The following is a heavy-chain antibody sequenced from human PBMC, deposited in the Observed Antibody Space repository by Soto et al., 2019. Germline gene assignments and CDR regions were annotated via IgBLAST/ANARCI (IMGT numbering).Heavy chain of an antibody. CDR2: ISSSSSYI. CDR3: ARDGARGVVVPAAIRNYYYYGMDV. D-gene: IGHD2-2*01. V-gene: IGHV3-21*01. CDR1: GFTFSSYS. J-gene: IGHJ6*02. Sequence: EVQLVESGGGLVKPGGSLRLSCAASGFTFSSYSMNWVRQAPGKGLEWVSSISSSSSYIYYADSVKGRFTISRDNAKNSLYLQMNSLRAEDTAVYYCARDGARGVVVPAAIRNYYYYGMDVWGQGTTVTVSS.